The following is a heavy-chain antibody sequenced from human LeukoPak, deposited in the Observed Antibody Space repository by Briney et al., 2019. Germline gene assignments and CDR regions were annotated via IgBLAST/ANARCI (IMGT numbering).Heavy chain of an antibody. CDR2: ISSSGSTI. V-gene: IGHV3-11*01. J-gene: IGHJ4*02. CDR3: ARDRTPYYYGSGRYFDY. D-gene: IGHD3-10*01. Sequence: GGSLRLSCAASGFTFSDYYMSWIRQAPGKGLEWVSYISSSGSTIYYADSVKGRFTISRDNAKHSSYLQMNSLRAEDTAVYYCARDRTPYYYGSGRYFDYWGQGTLVTVSS. CDR1: GFTFSDYY.